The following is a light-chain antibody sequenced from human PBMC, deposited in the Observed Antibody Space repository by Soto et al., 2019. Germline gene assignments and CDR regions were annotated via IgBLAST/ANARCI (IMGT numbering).Light chain of an antibody. Sequence: DIQMTQSPSTLSASVGDIVTITCRASQTISSWLAWYQQKPGKAPKLLIYDASNLETGVPSRFSGSGSGTDFTFTISSLQPEDIATYYCQQYDNLPITFGQGTRLEIK. CDR2: DAS. CDR3: QQYDNLPIT. J-gene: IGKJ5*01. V-gene: IGKV1-33*01. CDR1: QTISSW.